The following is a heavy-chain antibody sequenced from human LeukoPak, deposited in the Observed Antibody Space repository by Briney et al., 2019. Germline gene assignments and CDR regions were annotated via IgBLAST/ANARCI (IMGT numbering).Heavy chain of an antibody. J-gene: IGHJ4*02. V-gene: IGHV4-39*01. Sequence: SETLSLTCTVSGGPISSNTYYWGWIPQPPGKGLEWMGSIYYSGSTYYNPSLKSRVTISVDTSKNQFSLTLTSVTAADTAVYYCARLRDTGGYYFYYYFDSWGLGTLVSVSS. CDR1: GGPISSNTYY. CDR3: ARLRDTGGYYFYYYFDS. D-gene: IGHD3-22*01. CDR2: IYYSGST.